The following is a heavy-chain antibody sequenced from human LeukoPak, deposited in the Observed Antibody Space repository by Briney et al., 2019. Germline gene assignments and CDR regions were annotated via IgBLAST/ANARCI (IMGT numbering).Heavy chain of an antibody. CDR2: IHYTGST. D-gene: IGHD3-10*01. CDR1: GGSISSYY. Sequence: SETLSLTCTVSGGSISSYYWSWIRQPPGKRLEWIGHIHYTGSTDYNPSLKSRVTMSVDTSKNQFSLKLSSVTAADTAVYYCARHGTNYYGSGSDYWGQGILVTVSS. CDR3: ARHGTNYYGSGSDY. J-gene: IGHJ4*02. V-gene: IGHV4-59*08.